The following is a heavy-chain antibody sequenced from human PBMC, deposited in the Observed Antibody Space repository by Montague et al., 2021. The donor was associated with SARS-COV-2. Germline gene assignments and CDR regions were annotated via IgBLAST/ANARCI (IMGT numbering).Heavy chain of an antibody. CDR2: IYYSGSS. V-gene: IGHV4-31*03. Sequence: TLSLTCSVSGGSISSANYYWSWIRQHPGKGLEFIGYIYYSGSSLYNPSLKSRLTISVDTSKNRFSLRLSSATAADTAIYFCASQSGSYYNYFDLWGQGTLVTVSS. D-gene: IGHD1-26*01. CDR1: GGSISSANYY. CDR3: ASQSGSYYNYFDL. J-gene: IGHJ4*02.